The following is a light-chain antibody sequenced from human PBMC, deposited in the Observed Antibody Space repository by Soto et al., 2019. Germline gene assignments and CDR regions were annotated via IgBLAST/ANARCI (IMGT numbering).Light chain of an antibody. CDR1: QSVSSSY. V-gene: IGKV3D-20*01. J-gene: IGKJ1*01. Sequence: EIILTQSPATLSLSPGERATLSCGASQSVSSSYVAWYQHRPGLAPRLLIHDASSRATGIPDRFSGSGSGTDFTLTISRLEPEDFAVYYCQQYDNSPTFGQGTKVDIK. CDR3: QQYDNSPT. CDR2: DAS.